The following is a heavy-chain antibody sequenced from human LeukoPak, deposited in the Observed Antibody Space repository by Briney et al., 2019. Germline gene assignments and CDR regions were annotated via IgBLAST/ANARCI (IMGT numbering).Heavy chain of an antibody. CDR2: LSGSGGTT. Sequence: GGSLRLSCVASGFTFSSYAMSWVRQAPGKGLEWLSGLSGSGGTTYYADSVKGRFTISRDNSKNTLYLQMDTLRAEDTAVYYCAKGSSTNSYYFGSWGPGTLVTVSS. CDR3: AKGSSTNSYYFGS. V-gene: IGHV3-23*01. J-gene: IGHJ4*02. CDR1: GFTFSSYA. D-gene: IGHD1-1*01.